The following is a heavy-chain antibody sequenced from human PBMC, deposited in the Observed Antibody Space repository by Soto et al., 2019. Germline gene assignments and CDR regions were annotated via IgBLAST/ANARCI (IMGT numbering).Heavy chain of an antibody. CDR2: IRSKAYGGTT. Sequence: PGGSLRLSCTASGFTFGDYAMSWVRQAPGKGLEWVGFIRSKAYGGTTEYAASVKGRFTISRDDSKSIAYLQMNSLKTEDTAVYYCTRDLLADDIVVVPAAIPALHRYYYYGMDVWGQGTTVTVSS. J-gene: IGHJ6*02. V-gene: IGHV3-49*04. CDR3: TRDLLADDIVVVPAAIPALHRYYYYGMDV. CDR1: GFTFGDYA. D-gene: IGHD2-2*02.